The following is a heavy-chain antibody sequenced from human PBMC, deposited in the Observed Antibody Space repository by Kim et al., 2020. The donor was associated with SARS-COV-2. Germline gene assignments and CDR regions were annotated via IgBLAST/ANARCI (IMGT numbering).Heavy chain of an antibody. Sequence: SETLSLTCTVSGGSISSGGYYWSWIRQHPGNGLEWIGYIYYCGSTYYNPSLKSRVTISVDTSKNQFSLKLSSVTAADTAVYYCARAPMGIVVVVAAAFDPCGQGTLVTVSS. J-gene: IGHJ5*02. CDR1: GGSISSGGYY. CDR2: IYYCGST. D-gene: IGHD2-15*01. V-gene: IGHV4-31*03. CDR3: ARAPMGIVVVVAAAFDP.